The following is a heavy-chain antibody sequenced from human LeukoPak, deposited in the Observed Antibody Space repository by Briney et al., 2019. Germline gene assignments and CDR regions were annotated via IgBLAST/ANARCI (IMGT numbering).Heavy chain of an antibody. J-gene: IGHJ4*02. V-gene: IGHV3-7*01. D-gene: IGHD1-1*01. CDR3: TRGVTTVPDY. CDR2: IKQDGSEK. CDR1: GFTFSNYW. Sequence: GGSLRLSCAVSGFTFSNYWMTWVRQAPGKGLEWVANIKQDGSEKYYVDSVKGRFTISRDNAKSSLYLQMNSLRVEDTAVYYCTRGVTTVPDYWGQGTLVTVSS.